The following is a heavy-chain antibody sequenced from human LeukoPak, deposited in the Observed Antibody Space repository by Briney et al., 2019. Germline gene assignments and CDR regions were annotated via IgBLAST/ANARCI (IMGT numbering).Heavy chain of an antibody. CDR1: GFTFSTSA. Sequence: SVKVSCKASGFTFSTSAMQWVRQARGQRLEWIGWIVVGSGYTSYAQKFQQRVTITRDMSTSTAYMELSSLRSEDTAVYYCAAGSGWYSPDYWGQGTLVTVSS. D-gene: IGHD6-19*01. J-gene: IGHJ4*02. CDR2: IVVGSGYT. CDR3: AAGSGWYSPDY. V-gene: IGHV1-58*02.